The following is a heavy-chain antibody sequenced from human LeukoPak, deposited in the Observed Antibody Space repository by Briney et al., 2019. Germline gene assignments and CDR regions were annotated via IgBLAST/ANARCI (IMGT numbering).Heavy chain of an antibody. CDR3: ARKSDYCSSTSCYNYFDY. D-gene: IGHD2-2*02. J-gene: IGHJ4*02. V-gene: IGHV4-59*11. CDR2: IYYSGST. CDR1: GGSISSHY. Sequence: SETLSLTCTVSGGSISSHYWSWIRQPPGKGLEWIGYIYYSGSTNYNPSLKSRVTISVDTSKNQFSLKLSSVTAADTAVYYCARKSDYCSSTSCYNYFDYWGQGPLVTVSS.